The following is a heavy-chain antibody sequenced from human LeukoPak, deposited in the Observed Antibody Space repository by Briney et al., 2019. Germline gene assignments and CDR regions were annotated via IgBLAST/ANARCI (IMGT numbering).Heavy chain of an antibody. J-gene: IGHJ3*02. V-gene: IGHV4-59*01. D-gene: IGHD3-10*02. CDR2: IYYSGST. Sequence: PSETLSLTCTVSGGSISSYYWSWIRQPPGKGLEWIGYIYYSGSTNYNPSLKSRVTISVDTSKNQFSLKLSSVTAADTAVYYCAKDVPWRAFDIWGQGTMVTVPS. CDR3: AKDVPWRAFDI. CDR1: GGSISSYY.